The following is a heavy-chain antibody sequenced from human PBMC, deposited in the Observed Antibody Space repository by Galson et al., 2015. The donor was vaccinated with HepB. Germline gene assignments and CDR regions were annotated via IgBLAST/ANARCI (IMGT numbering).Heavy chain of an antibody. CDR1: GGTFSSYT. CDR3: ALTQGIAVADPLGAFDI. D-gene: IGHD6-19*01. J-gene: IGHJ3*02. CDR2: IIPILGIA. Sequence: SVKVSCKASGGTFSSYTISWVRQAPGQGLEWMGRIIPILGIANYAQKFQGRVTITADKSTSTAYMELSSLRSEDTAVYYCALTQGIAVADPLGAFDIWGQGTMVTVSS. V-gene: IGHV1-69*02.